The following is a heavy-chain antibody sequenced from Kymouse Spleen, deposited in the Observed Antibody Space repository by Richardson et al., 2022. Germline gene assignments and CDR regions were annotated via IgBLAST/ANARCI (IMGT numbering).Heavy chain of an antibody. D-gene: IGHD5-18,IGHD5-18*01. J-gene: IGHJ6*02. CDR1: GFTFSSYG. CDR3: ARDRTAMALYYGMDV. CDR2: IWYDGSNK. V-gene: IGHV3-33*01. Sequence: QVQLVESGGGVVQPGRSLRLSCAASGFTFSSYGMHWVRQAPGKGLEWVAVIWYDGSNKYYADSVKGRFTISRDNSKNTLYLQMNSLRAEDTAVYYCARDRTAMALYYGMDVWGQGTTVTVSS.